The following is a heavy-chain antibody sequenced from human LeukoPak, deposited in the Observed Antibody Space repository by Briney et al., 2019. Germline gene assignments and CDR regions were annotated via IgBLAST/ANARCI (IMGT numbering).Heavy chain of an antibody. CDR1: GFTFSRSW. CDR3: ARAEKTYYYDSSGYY. J-gene: IGHJ4*02. V-gene: IGHV3-74*01. CDR2: TNDDGSTT. D-gene: IGHD3-22*01. Sequence: PGGSLRLSCAASGFTFSRSWMHWVRQAPGKGLVWVSRTNDDGSTTNYADSVKDRFTISRDNAKNTLYLQMNSLRAEDTAVYYCARAEKTYYYDSSGYYWGQGTLVTVSS.